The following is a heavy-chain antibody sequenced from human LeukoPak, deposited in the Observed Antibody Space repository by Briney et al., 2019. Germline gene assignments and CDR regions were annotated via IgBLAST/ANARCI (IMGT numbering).Heavy chain of an antibody. CDR1: GGSISSSGYY. CDR2: IYYSGSA. Sequence: PSETLSLTCTVSGGSISSSGYYWSWIRQPPGKGLEWIGTIYYSGSAYYNPSLKTQVTISVDTSKNQFSLKLSSVTAADTAVYYCARDLGDAVAGSWFDPWGQGTLVTVSS. J-gene: IGHJ5*02. CDR3: ARDLGDAVAGSWFDP. D-gene: IGHD6-19*01. V-gene: IGHV4-39*02.